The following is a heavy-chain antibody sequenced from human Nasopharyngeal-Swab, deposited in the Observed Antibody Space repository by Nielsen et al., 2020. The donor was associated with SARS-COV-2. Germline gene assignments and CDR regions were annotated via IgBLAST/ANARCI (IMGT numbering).Heavy chain of an antibody. V-gene: IGHV3-74*01. CDR1: GFTFSDYW. CDR2: VNTDGSSP. CDR3: VRAGYSGSYGGFDL. J-gene: IGHJ4*02. D-gene: IGHD1-26*01. Sequence: GGSLRLSCAAPGFTFSDYWIHWVRQAPGAGLVWVSRVNTDGSSPSYADSVRGRFTISRDNAQNMVYAQLSNLRVEDTAVYYCVRAGYSGSYGGFDLWGQGALVTVSS.